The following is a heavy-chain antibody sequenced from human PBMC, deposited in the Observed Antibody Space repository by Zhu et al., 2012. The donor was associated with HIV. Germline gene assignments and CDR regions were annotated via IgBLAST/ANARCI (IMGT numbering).Heavy chain of an antibody. V-gene: IGHV4-39*07. Sequence: QVQLQESGPRLVKPSETLSLTCTVSGGSISRSTYYWGWIRQSPGKGLEWIGSISYTGTTYYNPSLKSRVTISVDTSKNQFSLNLTSVTAADTAVYYCARRGVAATGGWFDPGAREPWSTVSS. D-gene: IGHD2-15*01. CDR3: ARRGVAATGGWFDP. CDR2: ISYTGTT. J-gene: IGHJ5*02. CDR1: GGSISRSTYY.